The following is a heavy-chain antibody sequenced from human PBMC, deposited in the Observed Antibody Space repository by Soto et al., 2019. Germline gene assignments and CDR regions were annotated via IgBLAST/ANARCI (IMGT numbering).Heavy chain of an antibody. CDR3: ARGLPIVVVPAAKARGELASDI. Sequence: QVQLQESGPGLVKPSQTLSLTCTVSGGSISSGDYYWSWIRQPPGKGLEWIGYIYYSGSTYYNPSLKSRVTISVDTSKNQFSLKLSSVTAADTAVYYCARGLPIVVVPAAKARGELASDIWGQGTMVTVSS. V-gene: IGHV4-30-4*01. CDR1: GGSISSGDYY. CDR2: IYYSGST. J-gene: IGHJ3*02. D-gene: IGHD2-2*01.